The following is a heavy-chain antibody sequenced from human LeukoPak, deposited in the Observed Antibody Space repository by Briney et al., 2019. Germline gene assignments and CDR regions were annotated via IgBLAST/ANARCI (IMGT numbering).Heavy chain of an antibody. J-gene: IGHJ2*01. CDR3: ARALGYCSSTSCDLRYFDL. V-gene: IGHV4-4*07. CDR1: GGSISSYY. Sequence: LETLSLTCTVSGGSISSYYWSWIRQPAGKGLEWIGRIYTSGSTNYNPSLKSRVTMSVDTSKNQFSLELSSVTAADTAVYYCARALGYCSSTSCDLRYFDLWGRGTLVTVSS. CDR2: IYTSGST. D-gene: IGHD2-2*01.